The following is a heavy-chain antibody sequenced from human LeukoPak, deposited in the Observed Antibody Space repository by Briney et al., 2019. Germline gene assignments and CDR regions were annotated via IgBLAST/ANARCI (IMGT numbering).Heavy chain of an antibody. D-gene: IGHD4-17*01. Sequence: GGSLRLSCAASGFTFSAYCIHWVRQAPGKGLEWVALIYYDGSNKYYADSVKGRFTISRDNPKNTLYLQMNSLRAEDTAVYFCARGTTADAFDVWGQGTVVTVSS. CDR2: IYYDGSNK. CDR1: GFTFSAYC. J-gene: IGHJ3*01. V-gene: IGHV3-33*01. CDR3: ARGTTADAFDV.